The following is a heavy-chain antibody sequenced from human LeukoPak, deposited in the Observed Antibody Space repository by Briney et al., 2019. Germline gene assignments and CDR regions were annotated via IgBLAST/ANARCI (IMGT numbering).Heavy chain of an antibody. J-gene: IGHJ6*02. V-gene: IGHV4-30-4*01. D-gene: IGHD1-26*01. CDR2: IFYSGNT. Sequence: PSETLSLTCTVSGGSISTSDYYWNWIRQPPGKGLEWIGYIFYSGNTYYNPSLKSRLTISVDTSKNEFSLKLRSVTAADTAVYYCAREGRDGRVYFGLDVWGQGTTVTVSS. CDR1: GGSISTSDYY. CDR3: AREGRDGRVYFGLDV.